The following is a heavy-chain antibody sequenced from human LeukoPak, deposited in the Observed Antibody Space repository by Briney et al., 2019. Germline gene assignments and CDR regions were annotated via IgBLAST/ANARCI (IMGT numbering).Heavy chain of an antibody. J-gene: IGHJ4*02. D-gene: IGHD3-22*01. Sequence: PGGSLRLSCAASGFTFSSYGMHWVRQAPGKGLEWGAVISYDGSNKYYADSVKGRFTISRDNSKNTLYLQMNSLRAEDTAVYYCAKDAWATIYYYDSSGYFDYWGQGTLVTVSS. CDR2: ISYDGSNK. CDR1: GFTFSSYG. CDR3: AKDAWATIYYYDSSGYFDY. V-gene: IGHV3-30*18.